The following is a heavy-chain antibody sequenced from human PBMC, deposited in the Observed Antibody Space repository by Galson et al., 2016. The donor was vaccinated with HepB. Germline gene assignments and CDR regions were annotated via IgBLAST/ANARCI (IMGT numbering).Heavy chain of an antibody. V-gene: IGHV1-18*04. CDR3: ARDHDGDYGDYPFDY. CDR1: GYTFSRYA. CDR2: ISGYKGNT. D-gene: IGHD4-17*01. J-gene: IGHJ4*02. Sequence: SVKVSCKASGYTFSRYAISWVRQAPGQGLEWMGWISGYKGNTHYAQKFQGRVTMTADTSTSTAYMELRILRSDDTATYYCARDHDGDYGDYPFDYWGQGTLVTVSS.